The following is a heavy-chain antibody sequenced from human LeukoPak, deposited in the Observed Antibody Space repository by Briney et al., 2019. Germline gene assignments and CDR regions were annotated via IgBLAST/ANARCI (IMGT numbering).Heavy chain of an antibody. J-gene: IGHJ4*02. CDR1: GFTVSSNY. CDR2: IYSGGST. V-gene: IGHV3-53*01. D-gene: IGHD6-19*01. Sequence: GGSLRLSCAASGFTVSSNYMNWVRQAPGKGLEWVSIIYSGGSTYYADSVKGRFTISRDNSKNTLYLQMESLRAEDTAVYYCARGQYSSGWLDYWGQGTLVTVPS. CDR3: ARGQYSSGWLDY.